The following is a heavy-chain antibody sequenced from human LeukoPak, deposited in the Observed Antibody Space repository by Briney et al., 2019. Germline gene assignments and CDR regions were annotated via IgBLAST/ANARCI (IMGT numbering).Heavy chain of an antibody. CDR1: GFIFSSNW. V-gene: IGHV3-74*01. Sequence: GGSLRLSRAASGFIFSSNWMHWVRQAPGKGLVWVSRINEDGSTTNHADSVKGRFTISRDNSKNTLYLQMNSLRAEDTAVYYCAKRLLYSSSSSMDYWGQGTLVTVSS. CDR3: AKRLLYSSSSSMDY. J-gene: IGHJ4*02. D-gene: IGHD6-6*01. CDR2: INEDGSTT.